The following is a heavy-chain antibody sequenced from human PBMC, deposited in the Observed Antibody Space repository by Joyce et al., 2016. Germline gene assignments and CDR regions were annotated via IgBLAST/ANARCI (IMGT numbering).Heavy chain of an antibody. CDR3: TRDGFLEWLGDDY. D-gene: IGHD3-3*01. CDR1: GGSISSSSYY. J-gene: IGHJ4*02. Sequence: QLQLQESGPGLVKPSETLSLTCTVSGGSISSSSYYWGWIRQPPGKGLDWIENIYYSGSTYYNPSLKSRGTISVDTSKNQFALKLSSVTAADTAMYYCTRDGFLEWLGDDYWGQGTLVTVSS. CDR2: IYYSGST. V-gene: IGHV4-39*07.